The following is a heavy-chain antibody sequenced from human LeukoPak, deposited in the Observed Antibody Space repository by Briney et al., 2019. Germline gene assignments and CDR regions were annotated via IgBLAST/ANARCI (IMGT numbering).Heavy chain of an antibody. CDR2: ISDDGSNK. CDR1: GFSFSSFG. Sequence: PGGSLRLSCAASGFSFSSFGMHWVRQAPGKGLEWVAVISDDGSNKYYADSVRGRFIISRDSSKNTLYLQMNSLKTEDTAVYYCIHYGSGSYSTDYWGQGTLVTVSS. J-gene: IGHJ4*02. D-gene: IGHD3-10*01. CDR3: IHYGSGSYSTDY. V-gene: IGHV3-30*03.